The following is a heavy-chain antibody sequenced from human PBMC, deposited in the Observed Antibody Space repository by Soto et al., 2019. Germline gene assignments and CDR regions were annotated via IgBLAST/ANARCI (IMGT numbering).Heavy chain of an antibody. CDR3: AKMGDSSGYYYFDY. Sequence: EVQLLESGGGLVQPGGSLRLSCPASGFTFSSYAMSWVRQAPGKGLEWVSAISGSGGSTYYADSVKGRFTISRDNSKSTLYLQMNSLRVEDTAVYFCAKMGDSSGYYYFDYWVQGTLVTVSS. V-gene: IGHV3-23*01. J-gene: IGHJ4*02. D-gene: IGHD3-22*01. CDR1: GFTFSSYA. CDR2: ISGSGGST.